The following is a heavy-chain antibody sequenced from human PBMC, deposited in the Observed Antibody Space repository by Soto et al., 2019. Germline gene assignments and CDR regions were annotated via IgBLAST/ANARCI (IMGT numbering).Heavy chain of an antibody. CDR1: YW. Sequence: YWIGWVRQMPGKGLDWMGIIFPGDSDTRYNPSFQGQVTISVDKSISTAYLQWSSLKASDTAIYYCATLGEVPGVARFQNGLDVWGQGTTVTVSS. V-gene: IGHV5-51*01. J-gene: IGHJ6*02. CDR3: ATLGEVPGVARFQNGLDV. D-gene: IGHD3-16*01. CDR2: IFPGDSDT.